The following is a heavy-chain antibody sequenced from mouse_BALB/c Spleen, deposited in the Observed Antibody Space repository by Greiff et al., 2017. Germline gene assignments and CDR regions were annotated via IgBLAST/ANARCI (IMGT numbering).Heavy chain of an antibody. CDR3: TRPGGGYYVAWFAY. CDR2: IYPGNSDT. J-gene: IGHJ3*01. CDR1: GYTFTSYW. Sequence: VQLQQSGTVLARPGASVKMSCKASGYTFTSYWMHWVKQRPGQGLEWIGAIYPGNSDTSYNQKFKGKAKLTAVTSTSTAYMELSSLTNEDSAVYYGTRPGGGYYVAWFAYWGQGTLVTVSA. V-gene: IGHV1-5*01. D-gene: IGHD2-3*01.